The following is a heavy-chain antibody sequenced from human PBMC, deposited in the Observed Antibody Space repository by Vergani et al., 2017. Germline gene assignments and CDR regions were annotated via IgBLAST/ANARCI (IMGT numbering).Heavy chain of an antibody. Sequence: QVQLQESGPGLVKPSETLSLTCTVSGGSVSSGSYYWSWIRQPAGKGLEWIGYIYYSGSTNYNPSLKSRVTISVDTSKNQCSLKLIYVTAADTAVYYCARESTTVTTLGAGDAFDIWGEGTMVTVSS. J-gene: IGHJ3*02. V-gene: IGHV4-61*10. CDR2: IYYSGST. CDR3: ARESTTVTTLGAGDAFDI. D-gene: IGHD4-17*01. CDR1: GGSVSSGSYY.